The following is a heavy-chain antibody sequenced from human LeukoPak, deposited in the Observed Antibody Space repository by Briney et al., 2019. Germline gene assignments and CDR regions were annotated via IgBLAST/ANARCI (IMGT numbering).Heavy chain of an antibody. CDR2: IHVGNGNT. CDR3: ARGGTRVLEWLFVDY. Sequence: GASVKVSCKASRYPFTSYAMHWVRQAPGQRLEWMGWIHVGNGNTEYSQKFQGRVTITRDTPATTTYMELSSLRSEDTAVYYCARGGTRVLEWLFVDYWGQGTLVTVSS. D-gene: IGHD3-3*01. CDR1: RYPFTSYA. V-gene: IGHV1-3*01. J-gene: IGHJ4*02.